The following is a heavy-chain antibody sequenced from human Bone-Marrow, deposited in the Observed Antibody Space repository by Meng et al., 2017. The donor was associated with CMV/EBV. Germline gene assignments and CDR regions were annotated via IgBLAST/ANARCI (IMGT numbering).Heavy chain of an antibody. CDR3: ARDLSGGGMDY. V-gene: IGHV3-30-3*01. J-gene: IGHJ4*02. Sequence: GGSLRLSCAASGSTFSGSAMHWVRQAPGKGLEWVAVISYDGNNKYYTDSVKGRFTISRDNSKNTLYLQMDTLRPEDTAVYYCARDLSGGGMDYWGQGTLVTCYS. CDR1: GSTFSGSA. D-gene: IGHD3-16*01. CDR2: ISYDGNNK.